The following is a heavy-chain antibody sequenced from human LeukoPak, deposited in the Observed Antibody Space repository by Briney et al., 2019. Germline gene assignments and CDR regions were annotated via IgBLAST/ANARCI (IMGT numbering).Heavy chain of an antibody. CDR1: GGSISLYY. Sequence: SETLSLTCTVSGGSISLYYWSWIRQPPGKGLEWIGYFYDTRSPKYNPSLERRVTISVDMSRNQFSLNLTSVTAADTAVYYCTIEIPYSGYPYWGQGTLVTVSS. D-gene: IGHD5-12*01. CDR3: TIEIPYSGYPY. CDR2: FYDTRSP. V-gene: IGHV4-59*01. J-gene: IGHJ4*02.